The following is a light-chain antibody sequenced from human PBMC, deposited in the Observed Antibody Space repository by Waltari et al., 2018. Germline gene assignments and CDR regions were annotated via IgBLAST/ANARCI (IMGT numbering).Light chain of an antibody. CDR1: GGSIATNY. CDR2: ADN. V-gene: IGLV6-57*02. CDR3: QSYDSTDWV. J-gene: IGLJ3*02. Sequence: KFMLTQPHSVSESPGKTVTISCTGSGGSIATNYVQWYQQRPGSAPILLIFADNQRPSGVPVPFSGSIDTSSNSASLTISGLKTEDEADYYCQSYDSTDWVFGGGTKLTVL.